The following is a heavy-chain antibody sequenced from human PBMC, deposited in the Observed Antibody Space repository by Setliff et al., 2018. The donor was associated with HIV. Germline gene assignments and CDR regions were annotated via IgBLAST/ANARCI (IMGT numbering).Heavy chain of an antibody. Sequence: TSETLSLTCAVYGGSFSGYYWSWIRQPPGKGLEWIGEINHSGSTNYNPSLKSRVTISVDTSKNQFSLKLSSVTAADTAVYYCAKVEGIAVDIWGQGTLVTVSS. CDR2: INHSGST. V-gene: IGHV4-34*01. CDR1: GGSFSGYY. CDR3: AKVEGIAVDI. J-gene: IGHJ4*02. D-gene: IGHD6-19*01.